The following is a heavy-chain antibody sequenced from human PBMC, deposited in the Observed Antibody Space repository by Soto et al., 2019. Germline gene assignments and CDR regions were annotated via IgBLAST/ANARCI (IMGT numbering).Heavy chain of an antibody. CDR1: GFTFSAYW. CDR3: TRGYFYGMDV. Sequence: PGGSLRLSCAASGFTFSAYWMHWVRQAPGKGLVWVSRTNTDGTATTYADSVEGRFTISRDNAKNMLYLQMNSLRAEGTAVYYCTRGYFYGMDVWGQGTTVTVSS. CDR2: TNTDGTAT. J-gene: IGHJ6*02. V-gene: IGHV3-74*03.